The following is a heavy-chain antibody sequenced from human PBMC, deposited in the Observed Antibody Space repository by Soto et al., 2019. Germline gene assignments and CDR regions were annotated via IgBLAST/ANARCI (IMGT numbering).Heavy chain of an antibody. CDR3: ARGIRFGELPYYFDY. CDR1: GGSMRSGGYS. V-gene: IGHV4-30-2*01. J-gene: IGHJ4*02. Sequence: PSEAMALTCAVSGGSMRSGGYSGSWIRQPPGKGLEWIGYIYHSGSTYYNPSLKSRVTISVDRSKNQFSLKLSSVTAADTAVYYCARGIRFGELPYYFDYWGQGTLVTVPQ. CDR2: IYHSGST. D-gene: IGHD3-10*01.